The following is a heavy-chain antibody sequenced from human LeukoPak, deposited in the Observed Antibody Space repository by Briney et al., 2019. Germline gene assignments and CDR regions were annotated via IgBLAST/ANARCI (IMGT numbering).Heavy chain of an antibody. V-gene: IGHV1-8*01. D-gene: IGHD3-10*01. CDR2: MNPNRGNT. Sequence: GASVKVSCKASGYTLTSYEINWVRQATGHGLEWMGWMNPNRGNTGYAQKFQGRVTMTRNTSISTAYMELSSLRSEDTAVYYCARDYFGSGRGYYYVDVWGKGTTVTVSS. CDR1: GYTLTSYE. CDR3: ARDYFGSGRGYYYVDV. J-gene: IGHJ6*03.